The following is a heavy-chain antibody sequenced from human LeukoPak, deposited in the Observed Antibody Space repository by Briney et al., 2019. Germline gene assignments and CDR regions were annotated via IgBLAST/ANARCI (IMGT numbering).Heavy chain of an antibody. J-gene: IGHJ4*02. CDR2: IWNDGSET. Sequence: GGPLRLSCAASGFIYSNYGMLCARHAPGKTLEWVADIWNDGSETFHADSVKGRFRIARDNSKNTLYLQMNSLRAEDTAVYFCARDMGRAWYGPPDYWGQGTLVTVSS. V-gene: IGHV3-33*01. CDR1: GFIYSNYG. D-gene: IGHD6-13*01. CDR3: ARDMGRAWYGPPDY.